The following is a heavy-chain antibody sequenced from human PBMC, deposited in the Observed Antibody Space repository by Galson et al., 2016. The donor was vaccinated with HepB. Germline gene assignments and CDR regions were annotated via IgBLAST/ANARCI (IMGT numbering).Heavy chain of an antibody. CDR2: IFHSGRV. Sequence: SETLSLTCAVSGGSISSSDWWSWVRRPPGQGLEWIGQIFHSGRVNYTPSLASRLTISIDTSSNYFPLRLTSVTAADTALYYCARQYRGGPSDYWGQGTLVIVSS. CDR3: ARQYRGGPSDY. V-gene: IGHV4-4*02. J-gene: IGHJ4*02. D-gene: IGHD5-12*01. CDR1: GGSISSSDW.